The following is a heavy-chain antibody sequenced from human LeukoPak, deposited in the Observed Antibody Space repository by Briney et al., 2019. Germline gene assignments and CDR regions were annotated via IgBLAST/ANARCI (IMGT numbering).Heavy chain of an antibody. CDR3: AREESVSYYMDV. CDR1: GYIFTDYA. CDR2: MNAGNGNT. V-gene: IGHV1-3*01. J-gene: IGHJ6*03. Sequence: GASVKVSCKASGYIFTDYAIHWLRQAPGQRPEWMGWMNAGNGNTKYSQKFQGRVTLIRDTSAATAYMELSSLTHDDLAVYYCAREESVSYYMDVWGKGTTVTVSS.